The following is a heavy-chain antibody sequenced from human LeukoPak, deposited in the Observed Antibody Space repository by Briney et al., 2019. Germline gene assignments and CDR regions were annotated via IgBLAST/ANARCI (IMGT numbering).Heavy chain of an antibody. CDR1: GFPFNTYP. J-gene: IGHJ4*02. V-gene: IGHV3-30*04. Sequence: PGGSLRLSCAASGFPFNTYPMHWVRQAPGKGLEWVALVSSDGNSEYYADSVKGRFTISRDNSKDMLYLQVDSLRTEDTAIYYCARGGYIDALNCWGRGTLVTVSS. CDR3: ARGGYIDALNC. CDR2: VSSDGNSE. D-gene: IGHD5-24*01.